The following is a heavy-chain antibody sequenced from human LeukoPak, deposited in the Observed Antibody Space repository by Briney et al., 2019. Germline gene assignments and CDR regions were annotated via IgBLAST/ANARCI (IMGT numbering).Heavy chain of an antibody. CDR1: GFTFSSYW. D-gene: IGHD3-16*01. J-gene: IGHJ6*02. CDR2: INHYGNVN. Sequence: GGSLRLSCAASGFTFSSYWMNWARQAPGKGLEWVASINHYGNVNYYVDSVKGRLTISRDNAKNSLYLQMSNLRAEDTAVYFCARGGGLDVWGQGATVTVSS. CDR3: ARGGGLDV. V-gene: IGHV3-7*03.